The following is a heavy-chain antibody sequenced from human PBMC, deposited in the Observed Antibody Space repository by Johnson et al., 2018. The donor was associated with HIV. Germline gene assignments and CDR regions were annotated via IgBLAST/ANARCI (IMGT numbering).Heavy chain of an antibody. J-gene: IGHJ3*01. V-gene: IGHV3-15*01. D-gene: IGHD5-12*01. CDR3: ARDRHRDSGYVEYAFDV. CDR1: GFTFSNAW. CDR2: IKSKTDGGTT. Sequence: VQLVESGGGLVKPGGSLRLSCAASGFTFSNAWMSWVRQAPGKGLEWVGRIKSKTDGGTTDYAAPVKGRFTISRDDSKNTLYLQMNSLRAEDSGVYYCARDRHRDSGYVEYAFDVWGQGTMVTVSS.